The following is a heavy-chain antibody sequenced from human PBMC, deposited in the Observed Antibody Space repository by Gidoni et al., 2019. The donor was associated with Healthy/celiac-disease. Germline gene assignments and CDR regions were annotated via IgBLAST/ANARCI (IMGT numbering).Heavy chain of an antibody. CDR1: GLPFSSYS. J-gene: IGHJ4*02. D-gene: IGHD6-19*01. CDR2: ISRSSSYI. V-gene: IGHV3-21*01. Sequence: EVQLVESGGGLVTPGGSLSLSCAASGLPFSSYSMNWVRQAPGKGLEWVSSISRSSSYIYYADSVKGRFTISRDNAKNSLYLQMNSLRAEDTAVYYCAREPVAVAGTGSFDYWGQGTLVTVSS. CDR3: AREPVAVAGTGSFDY.